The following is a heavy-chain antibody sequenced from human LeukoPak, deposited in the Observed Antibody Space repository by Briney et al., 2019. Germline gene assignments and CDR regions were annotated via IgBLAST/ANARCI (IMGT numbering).Heavy chain of an antibody. D-gene: IGHD3-10*01. CDR2: MNPNSGNT. J-gene: IGHJ4*02. CDR1: GGTFSSYA. V-gene: IGHV1-8*02. Sequence: ASVKVSCKASGGTFSSYAISWVRQATGQGLEWMGWMNPNSGNTGYARKFQGRVTMTRNTSISTAYMELSSLRSEDTAVYYCARAALPYYYGSGSYYEPSDYWGQGTLVTVSS. CDR3: ARAALPYYYGSGSYYEPSDY.